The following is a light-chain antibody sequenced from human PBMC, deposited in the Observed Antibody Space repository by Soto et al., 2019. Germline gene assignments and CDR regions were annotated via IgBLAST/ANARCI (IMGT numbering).Light chain of an antibody. J-gene: IGKJ5*01. Sequence: EIVLTQSPGTLSLSPGERATLSCRASQSVSSRLAWYQQKPGQAPRLLISGASNRATGIPDRFSGSGSATDFTLTISRLEPEDFALYYCQQYGSSPITFGQGTRLEIK. CDR2: GAS. V-gene: IGKV3-20*01. CDR3: QQYGSSPIT. CDR1: QSVSSR.